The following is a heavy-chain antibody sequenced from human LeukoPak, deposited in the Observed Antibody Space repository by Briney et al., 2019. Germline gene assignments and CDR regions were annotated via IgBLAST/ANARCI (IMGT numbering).Heavy chain of an antibody. Sequence: ASVKVSCKASGYTFTGYYMHWVRQAPGQGLEWMGWINPNSGGTNYAQKFQGRVTMTRDTSISTAYMELSSLRSEDTAVYYCARGYIGCTNGVCYEGPYDYWGQGTLVTVSS. J-gene: IGHJ4*02. D-gene: IGHD2-8*01. CDR1: GYTFTGYY. V-gene: IGHV1-2*02. CDR2: INPNSGGT. CDR3: ARGYIGCTNGVCYEGPYDY.